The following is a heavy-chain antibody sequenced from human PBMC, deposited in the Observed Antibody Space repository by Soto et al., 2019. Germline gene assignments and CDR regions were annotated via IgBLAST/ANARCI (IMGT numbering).Heavy chain of an antibody. CDR2: VNAGNGNT. V-gene: IGHV1-3*01. J-gene: IGHJ6*02. Sequence: GASVKVSWKASGYSFTRYGMHWVRQAPGQRLEWMGWVNAGNGNTKYSQKFQGRVTITRDTSASTAYMELSSLRSEDTAVYYCSRFSYCYYHYYGIDVWGQGTTVTVSS. CDR3: SRFSYCYYHYYGIDV. CDR1: GYSFTRYG. D-gene: IGHD5-18*01.